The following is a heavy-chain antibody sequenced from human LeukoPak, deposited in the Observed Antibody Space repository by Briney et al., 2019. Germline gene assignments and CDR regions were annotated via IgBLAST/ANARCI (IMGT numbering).Heavy chain of an antibody. CDR3: AKEEVISGNHGVYFNY. CDR2: IRYDGNSN. D-gene: IGHD3-22*01. V-gene: IGHV3-30*02. J-gene: IGHJ4*02. Sequence: GGSLRLSCAASGFTFRSYGMHWVRQAPGKGLEWVAFIRYDGNSNYYADSVKGRFTISRDNSRSTLYLQVNSLRAEDTAVYYCAKEEVISGNHGVYFNYWGQGTLATVSS. CDR1: GFTFRSYG.